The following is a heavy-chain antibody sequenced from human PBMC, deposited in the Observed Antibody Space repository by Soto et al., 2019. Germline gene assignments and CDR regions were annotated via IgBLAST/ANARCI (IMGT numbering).Heavy chain of an antibody. V-gene: IGHV4-39*01. CDR3: ARLGIAVARWWFDP. Sequence: SETLSLTCTFSGGYIRSSSYYWGWIRQPPGKGLEWIGSIYYSGSTYYNPSLKSRVTISVDTSKNQFSLKLSSVTAADTAVYYCARLGIAVARWWFDPWGQGTLVTVSS. CDR2: IYYSGST. J-gene: IGHJ5*02. CDR1: GGYIRSSSYY. D-gene: IGHD6-19*01.